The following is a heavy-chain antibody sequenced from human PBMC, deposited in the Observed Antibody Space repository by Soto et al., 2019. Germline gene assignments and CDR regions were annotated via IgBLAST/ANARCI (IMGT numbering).Heavy chain of an antibody. Sequence: SETLSLTCAVYGGSFSGYYWTWIRQPPGTGLEWIGEINHSGSTNYNPSLKSRVTISVDTSKNQFSLKLSSVTAADTAVYYCARAVYYHYDSSGYPNGGYYFDYWGQGTLVTVSS. J-gene: IGHJ4*02. CDR2: INHSGST. CDR3: ARAVYYHYDSSGYPNGGYYFDY. CDR1: GGSFSGYY. D-gene: IGHD3-22*01. V-gene: IGHV4-34*01.